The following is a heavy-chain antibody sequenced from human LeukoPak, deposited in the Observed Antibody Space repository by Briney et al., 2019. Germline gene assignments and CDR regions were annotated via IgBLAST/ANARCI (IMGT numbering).Heavy chain of an antibody. CDR3: ARGPDIVVVVAATHEPHNYYGMDV. CDR2: ISYDGSNK. D-gene: IGHD2-15*01. V-gene: IGHV3-30-3*01. Sequence: GGSLRLSCAASGFTFSSYAMHWVRQAPGKGLEWVAVISYDGSNKYYADSVKGRFTISRDNSKNTLYLQMNSLRAEDTAVYYCARGPDIVVVVAATHEPHNYYGMDVWGQGTTVTVSS. CDR1: GFTFSSYA. J-gene: IGHJ6*02.